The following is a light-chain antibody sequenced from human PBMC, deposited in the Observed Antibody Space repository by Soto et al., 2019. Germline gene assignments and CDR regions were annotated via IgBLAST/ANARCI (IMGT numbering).Light chain of an antibody. CDR1: TSNIGSNP. Sequence: QSVLTQPPSASGTPGQRGTISCSGSTSNIGSNPVNWYQHLPGAAPKVLIYSNNQRPSGVPDRFSGSKSGTSASLAISGLQSDDEADYYCAAWDDSLIGPVFGGGTKLTVL. V-gene: IGLV1-44*01. J-gene: IGLJ3*02. CDR3: AAWDDSLIGPV. CDR2: SNN.